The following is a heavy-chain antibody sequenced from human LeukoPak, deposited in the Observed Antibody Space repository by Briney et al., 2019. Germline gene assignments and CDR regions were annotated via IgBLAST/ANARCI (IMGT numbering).Heavy chain of an antibody. CDR1: GYTFTGYY. CDR2: INPNSGGT. V-gene: IGHV1-2*02. J-gene: IGHJ3*02. D-gene: IGHD5-24*01. CDR3: ARGGDGYNWLKAFDI. Sequence: ASVQVSCKASGYTFTGYYMHWVRQAPGQGLEWMGWINPNSGGTNYAQKFQGRVTMTRDTSISTAYMELSRLRSDDTAVYYCARGGDGYNWLKAFDICGQRALFSASS.